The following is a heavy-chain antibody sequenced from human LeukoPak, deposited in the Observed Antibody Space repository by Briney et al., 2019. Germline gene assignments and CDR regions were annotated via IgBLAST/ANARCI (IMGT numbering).Heavy chain of an antibody. V-gene: IGHV3-23*01. CDR2: ISGSGGST. CDR3: ARGPGRSSSWVNYYYYYGMDV. Sequence: PGGSLRLSCAASGFTFSSYAMSWVRQAPGKGLEWVSAISGSGGSTYYADSVKGRFTISRDNSKNTLYLQMNSLRAEDTAVYYCARGPGRSSSWVNYYYYYGMDVWGQGTTVTVSS. CDR1: GFTFSSYA. J-gene: IGHJ6*02. D-gene: IGHD6-13*01.